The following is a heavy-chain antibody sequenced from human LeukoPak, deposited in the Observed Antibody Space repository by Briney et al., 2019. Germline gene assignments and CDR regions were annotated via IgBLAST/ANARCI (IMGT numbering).Heavy chain of an antibody. CDR1: GGSITTTNW. V-gene: IGHV4-4*02. Sequence: NSSETLSLTCAVSGGSITTTNWWSWVRQPPGKGLEWIGYIHYSGSTNYNPSLKSRVTISVDTSKNQFSLRLTSVTAADTAVYYCARTGIVGATPDYWGQGTLVTVST. CDR2: IHYSGST. CDR3: ARTGIVGATPDY. J-gene: IGHJ4*02. D-gene: IGHD1-26*01.